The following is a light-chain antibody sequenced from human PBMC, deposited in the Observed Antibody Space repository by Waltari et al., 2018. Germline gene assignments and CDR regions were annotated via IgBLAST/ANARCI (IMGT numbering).Light chain of an antibody. CDR1: TGAVTSAYY. CDR3: LLWYGGAWV. V-gene: IGLV7-43*01. Sequence: QTVVTQESSLTVSPGGTVTLTCACSTGAVTSAYYPRWFQQKPGQVPSPLIYSIIIKEFWTPARFSGSLLGGKAALTLSGVQPEDEAEYYCLLWYGGAWVFGGGTKVTVL. CDR2: SII. J-gene: IGLJ3*02.